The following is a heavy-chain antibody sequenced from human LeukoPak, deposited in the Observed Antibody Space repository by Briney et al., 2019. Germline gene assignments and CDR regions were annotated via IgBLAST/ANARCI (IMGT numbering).Heavy chain of an antibody. CDR1: GDIVSSNSAS. CDR3: ARVHSGSSLGFDY. D-gene: IGHD1-26*01. CDR2: TYYRSRWHN. V-gene: IGHV6-1*01. J-gene: IGHJ4*02. Sequence: SQTLSLTCAISGDIVSSNSASWNWIRQSPSRGLEWLGRTYYRSRWHNDYAVSVKSRITINPDTSKNQFSLQLNSVTPEGTAVYYCARVHSGSSLGFDYWGQGTLVTVSS.